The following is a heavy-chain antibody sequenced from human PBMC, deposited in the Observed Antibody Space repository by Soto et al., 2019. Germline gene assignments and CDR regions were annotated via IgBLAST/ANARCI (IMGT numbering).Heavy chain of an antibody. V-gene: IGHV3-23*01. D-gene: IGHD3-10*01. CDR1: GFTFSSYA. Sequence: GGSLRLSCAASGFTFSSYAMSWVRQAPGKGLEWVSAISGSGASTYYADSVKGRFTISRDNSKNTLYLQMNSLRAEDTAVYSCANYYGSSSGMDVWGQGTTVTVSS. J-gene: IGHJ6*02. CDR2: ISGSGAST. CDR3: ANYYGSSSGMDV.